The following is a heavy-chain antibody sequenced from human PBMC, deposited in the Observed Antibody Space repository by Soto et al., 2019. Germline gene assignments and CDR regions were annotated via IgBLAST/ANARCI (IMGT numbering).Heavy chain of an antibody. V-gene: IGHV4-34*01. D-gene: IGHD3-10*01. J-gene: IGHJ5*02. CDR1: GGSFSGYY. Sequence: SETLSLTCAVYGGSFSGYYWSWIRQPPGKELEWIGEINHSGSTNYNPSLKSRVTISVDTSKNQFSLKLSSVTAADTAVYYCARDLVLLWFGELLYRDNWFDPWGQGTLVTVSS. CDR2: INHSGST. CDR3: ARDLVLLWFGELLYRDNWFDP.